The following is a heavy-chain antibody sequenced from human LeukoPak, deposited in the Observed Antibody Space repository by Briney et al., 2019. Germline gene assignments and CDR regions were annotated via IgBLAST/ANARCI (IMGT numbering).Heavy chain of an antibody. J-gene: IGHJ4*02. CDR3: ASRGYYYDSGGYYPHFDY. CDR2: IYSGGST. Sequence: GGSLRLSCAASGFTFSSNYMSWVRQAPGKGLEWVSVIYSGGSTYYADSVKGRFTISRDNSKNTLYLQMNSLRAEDMAVYYCASRGYYYDSGGYYPHFDYWGQGTLVTVSS. CDR1: GFTFSSNY. D-gene: IGHD3-22*01. V-gene: IGHV3-53*01.